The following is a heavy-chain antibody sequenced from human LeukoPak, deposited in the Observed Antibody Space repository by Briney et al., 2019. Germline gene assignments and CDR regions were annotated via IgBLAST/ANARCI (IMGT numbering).Heavy chain of an antibody. CDR1: GGSFSGYY. V-gene: IGHV4-34*01. CDR3: ARARGTVAIDY. CDR2: INHSAST. J-gene: IGHJ4*02. Sequence: PSETLSLTCAVYGGSFSGYYWTWIRQPPGKGLEWIGEINHSASTNYNPSLKSRVIISVDTSKNQFSLKMRSVTAADTAVYYCARARGTVAIDYWGQGTLVTVSS. D-gene: IGHD5-12*01.